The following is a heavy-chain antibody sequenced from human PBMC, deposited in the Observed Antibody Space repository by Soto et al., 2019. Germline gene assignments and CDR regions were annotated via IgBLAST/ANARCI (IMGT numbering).Heavy chain of an antibody. CDR3: ARDWEQWLMTEGEYFQH. Sequence: QVQLVQSGAEVKKPGASVKVSCKASGYTFTSYAMHWVRQAPGQRLEWMGWINAGNGNTKYSQKFQGRVTITRDTSASTAYMELSSLRSEDTAVYYCARDWEQWLMTEGEYFQHWGQGTLVTVSS. CDR1: GYTFTSYA. J-gene: IGHJ1*01. CDR2: INAGNGNT. D-gene: IGHD6-19*01. V-gene: IGHV1-3*01.